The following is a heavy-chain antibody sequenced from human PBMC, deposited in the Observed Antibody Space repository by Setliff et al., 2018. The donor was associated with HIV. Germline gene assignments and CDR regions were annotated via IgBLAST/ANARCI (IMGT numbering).Heavy chain of an antibody. CDR3: ARVVRPTVAEYYFDY. CDR1: GYTFTSYD. D-gene: IGHD6-19*01. V-gene: IGHV1-8*02. J-gene: IGHJ4*02. CDR2: MNPKSGNT. Sequence: ASVKVSCKASGYTFTSYDINWVRQAPGQGLECMGWMNPKSGNTGYVQKFQGRVTMTRKTSISTAYMELTSLRSEDTAMYYCARVVRPTVAEYYFDYWGQGTLVTVSS.